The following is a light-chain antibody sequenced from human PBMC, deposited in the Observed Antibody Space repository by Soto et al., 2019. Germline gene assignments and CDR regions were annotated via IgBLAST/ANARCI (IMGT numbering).Light chain of an antibody. CDR2: DAS. Sequence: EIVLTQSPATLSLSPGERATLSCRASQSVSSNLAWYQQKPGQAPRLLIYDASNRATGIPPRFSGSGSGTDFTLTISSLEPEDFAVDYCQRGDTFGQGTRLEIK. CDR1: QSVSSN. J-gene: IGKJ5*01. CDR3: QRGDT. V-gene: IGKV3-11*01.